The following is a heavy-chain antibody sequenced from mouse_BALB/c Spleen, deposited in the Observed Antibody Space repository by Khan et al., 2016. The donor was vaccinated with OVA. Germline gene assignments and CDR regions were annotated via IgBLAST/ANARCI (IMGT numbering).Heavy chain of an antibody. Sequence: QVQLKQSGPGLVAPSQSLSITCTVSGFSLTSYGVHWVRQPPGKGLEWLGVIWAGGSTTYNSALMSSLSISKDNSKSQVFLKMNSVQTDDTAMYYCARVEDIWGQGTTLTVSS. V-gene: IGHV2-9*02. CDR2: IWAGGST. D-gene: IGHD1-3*01. CDR3: ARVEDI. J-gene: IGHJ2*01. CDR1: GFSLTSYG.